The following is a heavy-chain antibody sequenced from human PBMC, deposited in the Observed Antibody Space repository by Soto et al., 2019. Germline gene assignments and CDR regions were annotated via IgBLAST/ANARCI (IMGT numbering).Heavy chain of an antibody. V-gene: IGHV2-5*02. Sequence: QITLHESGPTPVKPRQTLTLTCTFSGFSLTTSGVGMRWIRQSPGKAPESLALLYWDDDKRYSPSLNSRLTITKDTSKNQVVLTMADLDPADTATYYCAPRVPRTVFGLVTTTAIYFDFWGQGTPVSVSS. CDR3: APRVPRTVFGLVTTTAIYFDF. CDR1: GFSLTTSGVG. D-gene: IGHD3-3*01. J-gene: IGHJ4*02. CDR2: LYWDDDK.